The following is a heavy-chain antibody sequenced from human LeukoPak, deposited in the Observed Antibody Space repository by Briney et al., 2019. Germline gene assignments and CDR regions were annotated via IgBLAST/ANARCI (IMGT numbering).Heavy chain of an antibody. CDR1: GGTFSSYA. CDR3: ARDPRHYYGSGSYN. V-gene: IGHV1-69*13. Sequence: ASVKVSCKASGGTFSSYAISWVRQAPGQGLKWMGGIIPIFGTANYAQKFQGRVTITADESTSTAYMELSSLRSEDTAVYYCARDPRHYYGSGSYNWGQGTLVTVSS. CDR2: IIPIFGTA. D-gene: IGHD3-10*01. J-gene: IGHJ4*02.